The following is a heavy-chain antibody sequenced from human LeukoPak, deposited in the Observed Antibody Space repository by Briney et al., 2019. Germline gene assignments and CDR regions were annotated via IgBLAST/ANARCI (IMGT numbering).Heavy chain of an antibody. Sequence: ASVKVSCKASGYTFTSYDINWVRQATGQGLEWMGWMNPNSGNTGYAQKFQGRVTITADKSTSTAYMELSSLRSEDTAVYYCARAGFSAANSNYYMDVWGKGTTVTVSS. D-gene: IGHD6-25*01. CDR3: ARAGFSAANSNYYMDV. CDR2: MNPNSGNT. J-gene: IGHJ6*03. CDR1: GYTFTSYD. V-gene: IGHV1-8*03.